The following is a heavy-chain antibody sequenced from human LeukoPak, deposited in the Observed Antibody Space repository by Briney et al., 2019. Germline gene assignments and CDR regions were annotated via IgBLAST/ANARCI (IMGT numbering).Heavy chain of an antibody. D-gene: IGHD6-19*01. J-gene: IGHJ4*02. CDR3: AKDPGIAVAGYFDY. V-gene: IGHV3-30*02. CDR2: IRYDGSNK. CDR1: GFTFSSYG. Sequence: PGGSLRLSCAASGFTFSSYGMHWVRQAPGKGVEWVAFIRYDGSNKYYADSVKGRFTISRDNSKNTLYLQMNSLRAEDTAVYYCAKDPGIAVAGYFDYWGKGTLVTVSS.